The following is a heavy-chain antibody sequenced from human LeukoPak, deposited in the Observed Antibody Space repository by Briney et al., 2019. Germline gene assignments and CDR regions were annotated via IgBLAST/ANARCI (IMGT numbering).Heavy chain of an antibody. Sequence: ASVKVSCKASGYTFTSYDINWVRQATGQGLEWMGWMNPNSGNTGYAQKFQGRVTMTRNTSISTAYLELSSLRSEDTALYFCATEKDLLLDSWGRGTPVTVSS. CDR1: GYTFTSYD. J-gene: IGHJ5*01. CDR2: MNPNSGNT. V-gene: IGHV1-8*01. CDR3: ATEKDLLLDS. D-gene: IGHD1-26*01.